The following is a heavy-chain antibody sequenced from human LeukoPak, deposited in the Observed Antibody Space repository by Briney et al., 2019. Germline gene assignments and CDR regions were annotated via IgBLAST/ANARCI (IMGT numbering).Heavy chain of an antibody. CDR3: ARASPSSTSCYAV. CDR1: GFTFSRSA. V-gene: IGHV3-21*01. J-gene: IGHJ4*02. Sequence: PGGSLRLSCAASGFTFSRSAVHWVRQAPGKGLEWVSSISSSSSYIYYADSVKGRFTISRDNAKNSLYLQMNSLRAEDTAVYYCARASPSSTSCYAVWGQGTLVTVSS. D-gene: IGHD2-2*01. CDR2: ISSSSSYI.